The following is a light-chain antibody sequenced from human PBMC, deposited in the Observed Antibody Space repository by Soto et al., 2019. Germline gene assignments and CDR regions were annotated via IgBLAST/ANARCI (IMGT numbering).Light chain of an antibody. Sequence: DIQMTQSPSSLSASIGDRVTITCRASQTISDFLNWYQHKPGKAPKLLIYAASSLQGGVPSRFSGSGSGTNFTLTISGLQHEDFATYFCQQSFSTPRTFGQGTKVDIK. CDR1: QTISDF. J-gene: IGKJ1*01. V-gene: IGKV1-39*01. CDR2: AAS. CDR3: QQSFSTPRT.